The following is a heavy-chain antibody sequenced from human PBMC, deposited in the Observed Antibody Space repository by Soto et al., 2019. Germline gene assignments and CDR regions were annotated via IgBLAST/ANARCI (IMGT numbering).Heavy chain of an antibody. Sequence: PSETLSLTCTVSGDSISSGSYWGWIRQPPGEGPEWIASIYHGGTTFYNPSLKSRISISVDTSKNQFSLRLTSVTAADTATYYCARVHVMVXAGSTFDYWGPGTLVTVSS. CDR3: ARVHVMVXAGSTFDY. D-gene: IGHD3-10*01. J-gene: IGHJ4*03. CDR1: GDSISSGSY. CDR2: IYHGGTT. V-gene: IGHV4-38-2*02.